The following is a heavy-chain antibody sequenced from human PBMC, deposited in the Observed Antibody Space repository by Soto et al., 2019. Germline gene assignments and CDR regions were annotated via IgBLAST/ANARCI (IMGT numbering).Heavy chain of an antibody. J-gene: IGHJ6*02. D-gene: IGHD2-2*01. CDR3: AASCSSTSCYVYYYGMDV. V-gene: IGHV1-69*01. CDR1: GGTFSSYA. Sequence: QVQLVQSGAEVKKPGSSVKVSCKASGGTFSSYAISWVRQAPGQGLEWMGGTIPIFGTANYAQKFQGRVTITADESTSTAYMELSSLRSEDTAVYYCAASCSSTSCYVYYYGMDVWGQGTTVTVSS. CDR2: TIPIFGTA.